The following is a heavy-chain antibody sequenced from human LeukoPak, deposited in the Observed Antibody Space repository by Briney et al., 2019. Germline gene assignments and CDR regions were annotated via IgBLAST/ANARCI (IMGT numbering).Heavy chain of an antibody. CDR2: ISGSGGST. V-gene: IGHV3-23*01. CDR3: GKEQGYSYGYNY. D-gene: IGHD5-18*01. Sequence: PGGSLRLSCAASGFTFSSYAMSWVRQAPGKGLEWVSAISGSGGSTYYADSVKGRFTISRDNSKNTLYLQMNSPRAEATAVYYWGKEQGYSYGYNYWGQGTLVTVSS. CDR1: GFTFSSYA. J-gene: IGHJ4*02.